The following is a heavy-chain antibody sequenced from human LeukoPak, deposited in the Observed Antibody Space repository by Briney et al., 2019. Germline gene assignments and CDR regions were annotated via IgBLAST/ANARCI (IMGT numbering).Heavy chain of an antibody. Sequence: GGSLRLSCSASGFTFNIYAMHWVRQAPGKGLEYVSAISSNGGNTYYADSVQGRFTISRDNSKNTLYLQMSSLRAEDTAMYYCVKDSSSWYYFDYWGQGTLVTVSS. J-gene: IGHJ4*02. CDR2: ISSNGGNT. CDR3: VKDSSSWYYFDY. V-gene: IGHV3-64D*06. D-gene: IGHD6-13*01. CDR1: GFTFNIYA.